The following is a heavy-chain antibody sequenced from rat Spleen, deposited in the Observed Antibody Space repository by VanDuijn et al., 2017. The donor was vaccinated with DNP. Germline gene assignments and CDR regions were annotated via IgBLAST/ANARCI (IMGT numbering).Heavy chain of an antibody. CDR1: GYSITSSYR. CDR3: ARSYYDGTYYFDY. J-gene: IGHJ2*01. D-gene: IGHD1-12*02. V-gene: IGHV3-3*01. Sequence: EVQLQESGPGLVKPSQSLSLTCSVTGYSITSSYRWNWIRKFPGHKLEWMGFINSAGSTDYTPSLKSRISITRDTSKNQFFLQVNSVTTEDTATFFCARSYYDGTYYFDYWGQGVMVTVSS. CDR2: INSAGST.